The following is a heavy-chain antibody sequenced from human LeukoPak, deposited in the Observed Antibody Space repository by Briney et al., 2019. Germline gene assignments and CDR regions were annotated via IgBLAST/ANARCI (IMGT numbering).Heavy chain of an antibody. J-gene: IGHJ6*03. CDR3: ARVVGYCSSTSCYNYYYYMDV. Sequence: ETLSLTCTVSGGSISSYYWSWIRQPPGKGLEWIGYIYYSGSTNYNPSLKSRVTISVDTSKNQFSLKLSSVTAADTAVYYCARVVGYCSSTSCYNYYYYMDVWGKGTTVTISS. D-gene: IGHD2-2*01. CDR2: IYYSGST. V-gene: IGHV4-59*01. CDR1: GGSISSYY.